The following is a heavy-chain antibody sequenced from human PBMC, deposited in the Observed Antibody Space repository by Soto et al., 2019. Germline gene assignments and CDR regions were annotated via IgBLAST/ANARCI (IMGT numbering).Heavy chain of an antibody. D-gene: IGHD5-12*01. CDR1: GASISYGGFS. CDR3: VRCGGYDPFDY. CDR2: ISHLENT. J-gene: IGHJ4*02. Sequence: SETLSLTCTVSGASISYGGFSWSWIRQSPGKGLEWIGYISHLENTYFNPSFKSRLIMSIDRNRNQFSLMLSSVTAADRAVYYCVRCGGYDPFDYWGQGVLVTVSS. V-gene: IGHV4-30-2*06.